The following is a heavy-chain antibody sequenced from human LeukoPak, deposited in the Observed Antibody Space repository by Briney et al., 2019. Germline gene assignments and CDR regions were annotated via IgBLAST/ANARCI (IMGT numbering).Heavy chain of an antibody. J-gene: IGHJ4*02. V-gene: IGHV1-46*01. D-gene: IGHD3-9*01. Sequence: ASVKVSCKASGYTFTGYYMHWVRQAPGQGLEWMGIINPSGGSTSYAQKFQGRVTMTRDTSTSTVYMELSSLRSEDTAVYYCARELNPYYDILTGYYSYFDYWGQGTLVTVSS. CDR3: ARELNPYYDILTGYYSYFDY. CDR1: GYTFTGYY. CDR2: INPSGGST.